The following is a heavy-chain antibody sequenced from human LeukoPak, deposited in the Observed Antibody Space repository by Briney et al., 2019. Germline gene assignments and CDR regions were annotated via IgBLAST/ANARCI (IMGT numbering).Heavy chain of an antibody. V-gene: IGHV3-23*01. Sequence: PGGSLRLSCAASGFTFNSYAMTWVRQAPGKGLEWVSGISYSGGSTYYADSVKGRFTISRDNSKNTLYMQMNSLRAEDTAVYYCAKKVPANWGSYFDYWGQGTLVTVSS. D-gene: IGHD7-27*01. CDR2: ISYSGGST. CDR1: GFTFNSYA. CDR3: AKKVPANWGSYFDY. J-gene: IGHJ4*02.